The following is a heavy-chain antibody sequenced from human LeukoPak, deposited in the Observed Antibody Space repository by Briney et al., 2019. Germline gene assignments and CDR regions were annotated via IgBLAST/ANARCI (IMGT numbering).Heavy chain of an antibody. Sequence: VSLRLSCAASGFTFSNYAMSWVRQAPGKGLEWVSGISGSGGSTYYADSVKGRLTISRDNPRNTLYLQMNSLRAEDTAVYYCAKESRYYYDTSGSPDSWGQGILVTVSS. CDR3: AKESRYYYDTSGSPDS. V-gene: IGHV3-23*01. CDR2: ISGSGGST. J-gene: IGHJ4*02. D-gene: IGHD3-22*01. CDR1: GFTFSNYA.